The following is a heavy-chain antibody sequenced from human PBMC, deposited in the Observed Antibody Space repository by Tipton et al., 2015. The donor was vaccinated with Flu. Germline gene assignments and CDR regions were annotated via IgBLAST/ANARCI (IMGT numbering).Heavy chain of an antibody. Sequence: TLSLTCRVSNSTIQDYYWSWIRQPPGRGLEWIGEINHSGSSNYNPSLKSRVTISVDTSKNQFSLKLTSVTAADTAVYYCARGLSGSGSYQRRYFDSWGQGTLVTVSS. CDR3: ARGLSGSGSYQRRYFDS. CDR2: INHSGSS. J-gene: IGHJ4*02. CDR1: NSTIQDYY. V-gene: IGHV4-34*01. D-gene: IGHD3-10*01.